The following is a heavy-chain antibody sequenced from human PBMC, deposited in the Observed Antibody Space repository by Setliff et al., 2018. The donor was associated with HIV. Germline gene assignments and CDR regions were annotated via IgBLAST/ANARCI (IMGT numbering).Heavy chain of an antibody. V-gene: IGHV3-9*01. CDR2: INWAGADI. Sequence: PGGSLRLSCSPSGFTFDDYGMHWIRQAPGRGLEWVAGINWAGADIDYADSVKGRFIISRDNARNTLYLQMNSLRVEDTALYFCAKAMTPYNELLPGYPLGGNFDSWGQGTLVTVSS. CDR3: AKAMTPYNELLPGYPLGGNFDS. J-gene: IGHJ4*02. CDR1: GFTFDDYG. D-gene: IGHD3-9*01.